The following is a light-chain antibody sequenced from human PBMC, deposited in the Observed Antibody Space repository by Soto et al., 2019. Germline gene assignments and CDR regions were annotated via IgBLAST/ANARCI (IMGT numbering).Light chain of an antibody. V-gene: IGLV3-1*01. Sequence: SYELTQPPSVSVSPGQIARITCSGDKLGDKYACWYQQKPGQSPVLVIYQDSKRPSGIPERFSGSNSGNTATLTISGTQAMDEADYYCQAWDSSTLVFGGGTKLTVL. CDR1: KLGDKY. CDR3: QAWDSSTLV. J-gene: IGLJ2*01. CDR2: QDS.